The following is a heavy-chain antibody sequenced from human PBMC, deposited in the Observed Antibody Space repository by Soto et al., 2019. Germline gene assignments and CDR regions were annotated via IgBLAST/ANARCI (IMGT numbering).Heavy chain of an antibody. Sequence: PGGSLRLSCSASGFTFRTYEMTWVRQAPGKGLEWVSYISSSGDTQHYADPVKGRFTVSRDNSKNSLYLQMNSLRASDTAVYYCARGTGGYIPRAIDLRYWGQGTLVTVS. J-gene: IGHJ4*02. D-gene: IGHD7-27*01. CDR2: ISSSGDTQ. CDR3: ARGTGGYIPRAIDLRY. CDR1: GFTFRTYE. V-gene: IGHV3-48*03.